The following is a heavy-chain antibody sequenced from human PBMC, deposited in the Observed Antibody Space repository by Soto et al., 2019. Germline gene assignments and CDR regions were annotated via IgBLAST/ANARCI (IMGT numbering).Heavy chain of an antibody. V-gene: IGHV4-30-4*01. CDR1: GGSISSGDYY. Sequence: QVQLQESGPGLVKPSQTLSLTCTVSGGSISSGDYYWSWIRQPPGKGLEWIGYIYYSGSTYYNPSLKSRVTISVDTSKNQFSLKLSSVTAADTAVYYCARTGILTGYAADYYYYYGMDVWGQGTTVTVSS. D-gene: IGHD3-9*01. J-gene: IGHJ6*02. CDR2: IYYSGST. CDR3: ARTGILTGYAADYYYYYGMDV.